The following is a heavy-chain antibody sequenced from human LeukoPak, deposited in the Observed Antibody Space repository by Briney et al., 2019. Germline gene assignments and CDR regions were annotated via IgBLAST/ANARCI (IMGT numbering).Heavy chain of an antibody. V-gene: IGHV4-34*01. D-gene: IGHD3-22*01. Sequence: GSLRLSCAASGFTFSNAWMSWIRQPPGKGLEWIGEINHSGSTNYNPSLKSRVTISVDTSKNQFSLKLSSVTAADTAVYYCARGNYYDSTWGQGTLVTVSS. J-gene: IGHJ5*02. CDR3: ARGNYYDST. CDR1: GFTFSNAW. CDR2: INHSGST.